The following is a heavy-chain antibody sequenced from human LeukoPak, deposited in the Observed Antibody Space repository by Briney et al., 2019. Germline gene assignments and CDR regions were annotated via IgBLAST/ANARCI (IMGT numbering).Heavy chain of an antibody. CDR1: GGSFSGYY. J-gene: IGHJ4*02. CDR2: INHSGST. V-gene: IGHV4-34*01. CDR3: ARQGELGATDY. Sequence: SETLSLTCAVYGGSFSGYYWGWIRQPPGRGLEWIGEINHSGSTNYSPSLKSRVTISVDTSMNQFSLELTSVTAADTAVYYCARQGELGATDYWGQGTLVTVSS. D-gene: IGHD7-27*01.